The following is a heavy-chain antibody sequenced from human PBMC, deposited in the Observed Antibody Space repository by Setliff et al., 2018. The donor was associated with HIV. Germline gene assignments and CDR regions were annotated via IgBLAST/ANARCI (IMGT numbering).Heavy chain of an antibody. CDR1: GYTFTSYA. D-gene: IGHD2-15*01. V-gene: IGHV1-3*01. CDR3: ARAGAAETSHFDY. Sequence: ASVKVSCKASGYTFTSYAMHWVRQAPGQRLEWMGWINAGNGNTKYSQKFQGRVTITRDTSASTAYMELSSLRSEDTAVYYCARAGAAETSHFDYWGQGTLVTVSS. CDR2: INAGNGNT. J-gene: IGHJ4*02.